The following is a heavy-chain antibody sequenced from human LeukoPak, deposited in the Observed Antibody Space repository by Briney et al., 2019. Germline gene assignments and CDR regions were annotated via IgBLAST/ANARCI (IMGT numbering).Heavy chain of an antibody. Sequence: GGSLRLSCEVSGITFSTYWMTWVRQAPGKGLEWVANIKEDGSEKYFVDSVKGRFSISRDNAKNSLYLQMNSLRAEDTAVYYCARVGYSSSSDRDYWGQGTLVTVSS. D-gene: IGHD6-6*01. CDR3: ARVGYSSSSDRDY. CDR2: IKEDGSEK. J-gene: IGHJ4*02. V-gene: IGHV3-7*01. CDR1: GITFSTYW.